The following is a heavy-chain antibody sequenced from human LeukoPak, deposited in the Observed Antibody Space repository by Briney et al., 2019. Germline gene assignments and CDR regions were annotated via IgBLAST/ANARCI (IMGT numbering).Heavy chain of an antibody. J-gene: IGHJ4*02. CDR2: IYHSGST. Sequence: SETLSLTCTVSGGSISSYYWSWIRQPPGKGLEWIGYIYHSGSTNYNPSLKSRVTISVDTSKSQFSLKLSSVTAADTAVYYCARAPPEVWFGEFVSLFDYWGQGTLVTVSS. D-gene: IGHD3-10*01. V-gene: IGHV4-59*01. CDR3: ARAPPEVWFGEFVSLFDY. CDR1: GGSISSYY.